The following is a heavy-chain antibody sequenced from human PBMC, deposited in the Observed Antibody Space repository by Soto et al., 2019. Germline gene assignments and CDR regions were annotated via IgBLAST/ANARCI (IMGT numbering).Heavy chain of an antibody. V-gene: IGHV5-51*01. CDR1: GYSFTSYW. CDR2: IYPGDSDT. D-gene: IGHD4-17*01. Sequence: GESLKISCKGSGYSFTSYWIGWVRQMPGKGLEWMGIIYPGDSDTRYSPSFQGQVTISADKSISTAYLQWSSLKASDTAMYYCARNLFYGDYGGYFDYWGQGTLVTVSS. CDR3: ARNLFYGDYGGYFDY. J-gene: IGHJ4*02.